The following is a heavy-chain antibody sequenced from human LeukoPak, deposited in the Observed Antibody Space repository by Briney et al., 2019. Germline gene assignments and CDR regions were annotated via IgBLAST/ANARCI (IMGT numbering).Heavy chain of an antibody. D-gene: IGHD4-11*01. J-gene: IGHJ4*02. Sequence: GGSLRLSCAASGFTFSSYSMNWVRQAPGKGLEWVSYISSSSSTIYYADSVKGRFTISRDNAKNSLYLEMNSLRDEDTAVYYCAREGSGNYFYYFDYWGQGTLVSVSS. CDR3: AREGSGNYFYYFDY. CDR2: ISSSSSTI. V-gene: IGHV3-48*02. CDR1: GFTFSSYS.